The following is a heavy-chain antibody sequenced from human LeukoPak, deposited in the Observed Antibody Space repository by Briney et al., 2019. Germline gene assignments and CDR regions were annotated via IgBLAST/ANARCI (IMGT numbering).Heavy chain of an antibody. CDR2: ISYSGTI. CDR3: AKGILAAGLFFDY. V-gene: IGHV3-11*04. Sequence: GGSLRLSCVASGFTFSDYYMGWIRQAPGKGLEWVSYISYSGTIYYADSVQGRFTISRDNAKNSLYLQMNSLRVEDTAVYYCAKGILAAGLFFDYWGQGTLVTVSS. D-gene: IGHD6-13*01. CDR1: GFTFSDYY. J-gene: IGHJ4*02.